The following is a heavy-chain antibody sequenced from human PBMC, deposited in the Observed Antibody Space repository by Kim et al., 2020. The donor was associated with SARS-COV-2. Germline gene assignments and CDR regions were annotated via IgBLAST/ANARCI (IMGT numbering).Heavy chain of an antibody. CDR3: ARERGNIVVVPAARGDFDY. J-gene: IGHJ4*02. CDR1: GFTFSSYS. V-gene: IGHV3-21*01. CDR2: ISSSSSYI. D-gene: IGHD2-2*01. Sequence: GGSLRLSCAASGFTFSSYSMNWVRQAPGKGLEWVSSISSSSSYIYYADSVKGRFTISRDNAKNSLYLQMNSLRAEDTAVYYCARERGNIVVVPAARGDFDYWGQGTLVTVSS.